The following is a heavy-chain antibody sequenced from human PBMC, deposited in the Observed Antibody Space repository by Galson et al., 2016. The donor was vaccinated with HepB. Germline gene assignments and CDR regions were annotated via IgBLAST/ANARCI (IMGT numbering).Heavy chain of an antibody. Sequence: SLRLSCAASGFTFSSYDMNWVRQAPGKGLEWVSYIKSRGGSVYYADSVKGRFTIDRDNDKKSLYLQMNSLRADDTAVYFCARGFRSGWGIDYWGQGTLVTVSS. CDR1: GFTFSSYD. CDR3: ARGFRSGWGIDY. J-gene: IGHJ4*02. V-gene: IGHV3-48*03. D-gene: IGHD6-19*01. CDR2: IKSRGGSV.